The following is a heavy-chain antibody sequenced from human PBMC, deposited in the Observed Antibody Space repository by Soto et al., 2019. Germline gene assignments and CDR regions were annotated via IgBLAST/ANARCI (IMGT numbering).Heavy chain of an antibody. CDR3: ARLNGRSNGVCYRFDY. Sequence: GESLKISCKGSGYSFSSYWIGWVRQMPGKGLEWMGIIYPGDSDTRYSPSFQGQVTISGDKSISTAYLQWSSLKASDTAMYYCARLNGRSNGVCYRFDYWGQGTLVTVSS. CDR2: IYPGDSDT. V-gene: IGHV5-51*01. J-gene: IGHJ4*02. CDR1: GYSFSSYW. D-gene: IGHD2-8*01.